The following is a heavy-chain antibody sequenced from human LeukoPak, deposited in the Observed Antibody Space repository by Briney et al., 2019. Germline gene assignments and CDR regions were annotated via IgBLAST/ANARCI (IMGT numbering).Heavy chain of an antibody. CDR2: IYYSGST. D-gene: IGHD5-18*01. Sequence: PSETLSLTCTVSGGPISSSSYYWGWIRQPPGKGLEWIGSIYYSGSTYYNPSLKSRVTISVDTSKNQFSLKLSSVTAADTAVYYCARGQRSYGSAFYYGMDVWGQGTTVTVSS. CDR1: GGPISSSSYY. J-gene: IGHJ6*02. V-gene: IGHV4-39*07. CDR3: ARGQRSYGSAFYYGMDV.